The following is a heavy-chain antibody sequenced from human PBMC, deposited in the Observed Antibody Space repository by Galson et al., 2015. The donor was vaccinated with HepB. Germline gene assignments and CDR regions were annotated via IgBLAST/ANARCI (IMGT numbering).Heavy chain of an antibody. D-gene: IGHD6-13*01. J-gene: IGHJ6*02. CDR2: ISYDGSNK. CDR3: ARDRRVREGGSSWSPNRAGRFFRPYGMDV. V-gene: IGHV3-30*04. Sequence: SLRLSCAASGFTFSSYAMHWVRQAPGKGLEWVAVISYDGSNKYYADSVKGRFTISRDNSKNTLYLQMNSLRAEDTAVYYCARDRRVREGGSSWSPNRAGRFFRPYGMDVWGQGTTVTVSS. CDR1: GFTFSSYA.